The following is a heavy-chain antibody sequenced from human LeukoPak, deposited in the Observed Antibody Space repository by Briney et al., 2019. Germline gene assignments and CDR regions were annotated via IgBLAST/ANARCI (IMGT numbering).Heavy chain of an antibody. V-gene: IGHV3-30-3*01. J-gene: IGHJ4*02. Sequence: PGRSLRLSCAAAGFTFSSYAMHSVRQAPGKRLEWVAVISNDGSDKYYADSVKGRFTISRDNSKNTLYLQMNSLRAEDTAVYYCARTVQQLAYYFDYWGQGTLVTVSS. D-gene: IGHD6-13*01. CDR1: GFTFSSYA. CDR2: ISNDGSDK. CDR3: ARTVQQLAYYFDY.